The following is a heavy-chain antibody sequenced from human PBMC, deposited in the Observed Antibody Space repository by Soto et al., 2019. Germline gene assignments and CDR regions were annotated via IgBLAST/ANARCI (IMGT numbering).Heavy chain of an antibody. CDR2: ISAYNGNT. CDR1: GYTFTSYG. Sequence: GASVKVSCKASGYTFTSYGISWVRQAPGQGLEWMGWISAYNGNTNYAQKLQGRVTMTTDTSTSTAYMELRSLRSDDTAVYYCARDHRAATNFWSGYFGNYYYGMDVWGQGTTVTVSS. CDR3: ARDHRAATNFWSGYFGNYYYGMDV. V-gene: IGHV1-18*04. D-gene: IGHD3-3*01. J-gene: IGHJ6*02.